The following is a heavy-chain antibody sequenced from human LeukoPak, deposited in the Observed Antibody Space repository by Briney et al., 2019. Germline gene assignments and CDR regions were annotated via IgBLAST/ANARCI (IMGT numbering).Heavy chain of an antibody. CDR2: MNPNSGNT. CDR3: ARGLRSRGGLYYFDY. V-gene: IGHV1-8*02. D-gene: IGHD3-16*01. Sequence: ASVKVSCKASGYTFTSYGISWVRQATGQGLEWMGWMNPNSGNTGYAQKFQGRVTMTRNTSISTAYMELSSLRSEDTAVYYCARGLRSRGGLYYFDYWGQGTLVTVSS. J-gene: IGHJ4*02. CDR1: GYTFTSYG.